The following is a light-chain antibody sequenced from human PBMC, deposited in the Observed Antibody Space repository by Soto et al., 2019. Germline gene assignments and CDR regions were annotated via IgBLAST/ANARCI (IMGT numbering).Light chain of an antibody. Sequence: DIQMTQSPSTLSVSVGDRVTITCRASESINGWLAWYQQKPGRAPRILIYDASKLEPGVPSRLSGSGSGAEYTLTISSLLPEDFATYYCQHYSSYPLTFGGWTKVEI. J-gene: IGKJ4*01. CDR3: QHYSSYPLT. CDR1: ESINGW. V-gene: IGKV1-5*01. CDR2: DAS.